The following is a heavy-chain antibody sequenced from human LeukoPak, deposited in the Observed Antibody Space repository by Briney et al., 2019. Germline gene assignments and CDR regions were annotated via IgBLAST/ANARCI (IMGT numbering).Heavy chain of an antibody. CDR3: ARAPYSEYDWDS. Sequence: SETLSLTCTVSGDSISDYYWSWIRQPPGKGLEWIGYMSYSGGSNYNPSLKSRVTISVDPAKNQCSLRLNSVTAADTAVYYCARAPYSEYDWDSWGQGTLIIVSS. V-gene: IGHV4-59*01. D-gene: IGHD5-12*01. J-gene: IGHJ4*02. CDR2: MSYSGGS. CDR1: GDSISDYY.